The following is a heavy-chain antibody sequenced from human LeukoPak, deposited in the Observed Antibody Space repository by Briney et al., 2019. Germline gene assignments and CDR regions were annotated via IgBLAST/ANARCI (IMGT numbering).Heavy chain of an antibody. Sequence: GGSLKLSCAASGFTFSSYGMHWVRQAPGKGLGWVAFIRYDGSDKYYADSVKGRFTISRDNSKNTLFLQMNSLRPEDTAVYYCAKDSWEVGATSEIDYWGQGTLVTVSS. V-gene: IGHV3-30*02. D-gene: IGHD1-26*01. CDR1: GFTFSSYG. J-gene: IGHJ4*02. CDR3: AKDSWEVGATSEIDY. CDR2: IRYDGSDK.